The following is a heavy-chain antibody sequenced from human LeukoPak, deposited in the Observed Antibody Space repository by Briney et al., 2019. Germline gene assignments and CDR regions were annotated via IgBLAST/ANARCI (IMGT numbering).Heavy chain of an antibody. J-gene: IGHJ4*02. V-gene: IGHV3-23*01. CDR1: GFTFSSYA. CDR2: ISGSGGST. D-gene: IGHD7-27*01. Sequence: QAGGSLRLSCAASGFTFSSYAMSWVRQAPGKGLEWVSAISGSGGSTYYADSVKGRFTISRDNSKNTLYLQMNSLRAEDTAVYYCAKLHAISWGPYYFDYWGQGTLVTVSS. CDR3: AKLHAISWGPYYFDY.